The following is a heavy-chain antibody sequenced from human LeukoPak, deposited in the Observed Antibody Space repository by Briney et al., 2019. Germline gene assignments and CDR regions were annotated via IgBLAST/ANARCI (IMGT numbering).Heavy chain of an antibody. D-gene: IGHD5-18*01. Sequence: ASVKVSCKASGYTFTSYDINWVRQATGQGLEWMGWMNPNSGNTGYAQKFQGRVTMTRNTSISTAYMELSSLRSEDTAVYYCARGVSEYSYGYRDNWFDPWGQGTLVTVSS. V-gene: IGHV1-8*01. CDR1: GYTFTSYD. J-gene: IGHJ5*02. CDR3: ARGVSEYSYGYRDNWFDP. CDR2: MNPNSGNT.